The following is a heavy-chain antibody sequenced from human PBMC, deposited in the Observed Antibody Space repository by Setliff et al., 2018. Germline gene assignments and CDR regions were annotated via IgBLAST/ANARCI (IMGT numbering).Heavy chain of an antibody. V-gene: IGHV4-34*01. D-gene: IGHD3-3*01. Sequence: PSETLSLTCAVYGGSFSGYYWSWIRQPPGKGLEWIASIYYNGNTYYNPSLKSRVAMSLDNSGNQFSLNLQSVTAADTAVYYCTRLYYTSRALYFDIWGQGHPVTVSS. J-gene: IGHJ4*02. CDR2: IYYNGNT. CDR1: GGSFSGYY. CDR3: TRLYYTSRALYFDI.